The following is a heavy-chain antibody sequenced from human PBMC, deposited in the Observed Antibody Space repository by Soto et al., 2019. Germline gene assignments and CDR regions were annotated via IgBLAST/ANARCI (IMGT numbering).Heavy chain of an antibody. V-gene: IGHV4-59*01. J-gene: IGHJ5*02. CDR2: IYYSGST. CDR3: ARRRSSMVRGVMGNWFDP. D-gene: IGHD3-10*01. Sequence: SETLSLTCTVSGGSISSYYWSWIRQPPGKGLEWIGYIYYSGSTNYNPSLKSRVTISVDTSKNQFSLKLSSVTAADTAVYYCARRRSSMVRGVMGNWFDPWGQGTLVTVSS. CDR1: GGSISSYY.